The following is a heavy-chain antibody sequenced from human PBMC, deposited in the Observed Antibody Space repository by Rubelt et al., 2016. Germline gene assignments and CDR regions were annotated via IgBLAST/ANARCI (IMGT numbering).Heavy chain of an antibody. J-gene: IGHJ6*02. CDR2: ISGSGGST. CDR1: GFTFSSYA. D-gene: IGHD3-3*01. CDR3: ARGGFSIFGVVTHWGHYYYGMDV. V-gene: IGHV3-23*01. Sequence: GFTFSSYAMSWVRQAPGKGLEWVSAISGSGGSTYYADSVKGRFTISRDNSKNSLYLQMNSLRAEDTAVYYCARGGFSIFGVVTHWGHYYYGMDVWGQGTTVTVSS.